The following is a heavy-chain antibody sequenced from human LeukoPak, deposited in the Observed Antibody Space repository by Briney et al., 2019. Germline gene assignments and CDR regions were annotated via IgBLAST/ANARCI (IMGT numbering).Heavy chain of an antibody. V-gene: IGHV5-51*01. CDR2: IYHGDSDT. CDR1: GYRFTNYW. Sequence: PGESLKISCQGSGYRFTNYWIAWVRQMPGKGLEWMGIIYHGDSDTRYSPSFQGHVTISADRSISTAFLQWSSLKASDTAMYYCARAPTSVSNPSYCDYWGQGTQVTVSS. CDR3: ARAPTSVSNPSYCDY. J-gene: IGHJ4*02. D-gene: IGHD4-11*01.